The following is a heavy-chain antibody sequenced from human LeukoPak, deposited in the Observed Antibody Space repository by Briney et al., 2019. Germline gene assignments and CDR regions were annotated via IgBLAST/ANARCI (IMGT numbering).Heavy chain of an antibody. V-gene: IGHV4-59*01. Sequence: SETLSLTCTVSGGSISSYYWSWIRQPPGQGLEWIGYIYYSGSTNYNPSLKSRVTISVDTSKNQFSLKLSSVTAADTAVYYCARTTKDTAMVVYYFDYWGQGTLVTVSS. CDR2: IYYSGST. D-gene: IGHD5-18*01. CDR1: GGSISSYY. J-gene: IGHJ4*02. CDR3: ARTTKDTAMVVYYFDY.